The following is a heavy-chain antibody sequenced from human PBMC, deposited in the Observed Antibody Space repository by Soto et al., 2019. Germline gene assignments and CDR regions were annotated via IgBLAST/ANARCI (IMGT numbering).Heavy chain of an antibody. CDR1: GFSLSTSGMC. V-gene: IGHV2-70*01. CDR3: ARTAPRDGYNHFDY. J-gene: IGHJ4*02. CDR2: IDWDDDK. D-gene: IGHD5-12*01. Sequence: GPTLVNPTQTLTLTCNFSGFSLSTSGMCVSWIRQPPGKALEWLALIDWDDDKYYSTSLKTRPTISKDPSKNQVVLTMTNMDPVDTATYYCARTAPRDGYNHFDYRGQGTLVTVSS.